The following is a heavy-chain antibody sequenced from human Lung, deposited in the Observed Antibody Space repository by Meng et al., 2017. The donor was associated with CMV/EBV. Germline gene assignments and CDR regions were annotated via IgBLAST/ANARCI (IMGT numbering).Heavy chain of an antibody. CDR3: ARGKQDAWELLAY. V-gene: IGHV4-4*02. D-gene: IGHD1-26*01. CDR2: IDDSGST. J-gene: IGHJ4*02. Sequence: QVVSRKSGPGRVKRSGTLSLTCVVSGFSISSNIGWTWVRQPPGKGLEWIGDIDDSGSTNYNPSLNSRISISLDKSKNHFSLKVNSVTAADTAVYYCARGKQDAWELLAYWGQGALVTVPS. CDR1: GFSISSNIG.